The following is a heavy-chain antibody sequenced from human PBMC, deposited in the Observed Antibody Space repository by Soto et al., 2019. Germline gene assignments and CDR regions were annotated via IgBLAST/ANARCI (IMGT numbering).Heavy chain of an antibody. CDR1: GGSISSYY. V-gene: IGHV4-59*01. J-gene: IGHJ4*02. CDR3: AREKDGYNRGGDFDY. Sequence: QVQLQESGPGLVKPSETLSLTCTVSGGSISSYYWSWIRHPPGKGLEWIGSTNYNPSLKSRVTISVDTSKNQFSLKLSSVTAADTAVYYCAREKDGYNRGGDFDYWGQGTLVTVSS. D-gene: IGHD3-16*01. CDR2: T.